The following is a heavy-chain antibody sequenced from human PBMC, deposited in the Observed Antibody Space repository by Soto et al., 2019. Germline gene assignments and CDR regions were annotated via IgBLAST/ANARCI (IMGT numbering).Heavy chain of an antibody. Sequence: EVQLVESGGGLVQPGGSLRLSCAASGFTFVGYWMSWVRQAPGKGLEWVANIKQDGSEKYYVDSVKGRFTISRDNAKNSLYLQMDSLRAEDTAVYYCARDRGCGGGSCSNFDYWGQGTLVTVSS. D-gene: IGHD2-15*01. CDR3: ARDRGCGGGSCSNFDY. V-gene: IGHV3-7*03. CDR1: GFTFVGYW. CDR2: IKQDGSEK. J-gene: IGHJ4*02.